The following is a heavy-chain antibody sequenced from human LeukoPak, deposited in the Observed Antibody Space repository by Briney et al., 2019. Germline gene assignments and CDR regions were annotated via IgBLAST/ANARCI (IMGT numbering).Heavy chain of an antibody. V-gene: IGHV3-23*01. CDR2: ISGSGGST. J-gene: IGHJ4*02. CDR1: GFTFSSYA. D-gene: IGHD3-3*01. CDR3: AKFDYDFWRTGYY. Sequence: GGSLRLSCAASGFTFSSYAMSWVRQAPGKGLEWVSAISGSGGSTYYADSVRGGFTISRDNSKNTLYLQMNSLRAEDTAVYYCAKFDYDFWRTGYYWGQGTLVTVSS.